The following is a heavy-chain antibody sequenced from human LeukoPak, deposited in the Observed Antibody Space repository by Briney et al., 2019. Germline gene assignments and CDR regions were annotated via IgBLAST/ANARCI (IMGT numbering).Heavy chain of an antibody. CDR1: GGTFSSYA. CDR2: IIPIFGTA. J-gene: IGHJ6*03. Sequence: SVKVSCKASGGTFSSYAISWVRQAPGQGLEWMGGIIPIFGTANYAQKFQGRVTITADESTSTAYMELSSLRFEDTAVYYCARGLAARRLYYYYMDVWGKGTTVTVSS. V-gene: IGHV1-69*13. CDR3: ARGLAARRLYYYYMDV. D-gene: IGHD6-6*01.